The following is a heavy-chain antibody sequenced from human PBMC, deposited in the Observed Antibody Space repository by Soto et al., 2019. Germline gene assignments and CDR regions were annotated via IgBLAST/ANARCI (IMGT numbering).Heavy chain of an antibody. D-gene: IGHD1-1*01. CDR3: ARHPGTPDTSDFDY. CDR1: GYSFTSHW. V-gene: IGHV5-51*01. Sequence: PGESLKISCRDSGYSFTSHWIGWVRQMPGKGLEWMGIIYPGDSDTRYSPAFQGQVTISVDKSISTAYLQWSSLKASDTAMYYCARHPGTPDTSDFDYWGQGTLVTVSS. CDR2: IYPGDSDT. J-gene: IGHJ4*02.